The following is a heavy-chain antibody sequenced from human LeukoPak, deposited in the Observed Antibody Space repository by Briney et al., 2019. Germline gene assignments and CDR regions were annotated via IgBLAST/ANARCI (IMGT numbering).Heavy chain of an antibody. D-gene: IGHD3-3*01. CDR3: ARDLEDNWFDP. V-gene: IGHV3-23*01. J-gene: IGHJ5*02. Sequence: GGSLRLSCAASGFTFSSYAMSWVRQAPGKGLEWVSAISGSGGSAYYADSVKGRFTISRDNSKNTLYLQMNSLRAEDTAVYYCARDLEDNWFDPWGQGTLVTVSS. CDR2: ISGSGGSA. CDR1: GFTFSSYA.